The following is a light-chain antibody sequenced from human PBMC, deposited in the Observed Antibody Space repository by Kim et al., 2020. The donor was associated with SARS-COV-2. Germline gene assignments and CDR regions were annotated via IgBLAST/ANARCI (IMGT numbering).Light chain of an antibody. CDR1: SPKLVGNY. CDR3: AAWDDILHGWV. V-gene: IGLV1-47*01. CDR2: WNN. Sequence: GQGVALSCCGGSPKLVGNYVYWYQQYPGTAPKLLISWNNQRPSGVPDRFSGSKSGTAASLAISGLRSEDEADYSCAAWDDILHGWVFGGGTQLTVL. J-gene: IGLJ3*02.